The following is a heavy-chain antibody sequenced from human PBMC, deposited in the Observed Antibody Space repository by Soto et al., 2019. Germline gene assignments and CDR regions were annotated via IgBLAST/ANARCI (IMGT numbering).Heavy chain of an antibody. CDR2: ISPDGNEK. V-gene: IGHV3-7*01. Sequence: EEQVVESGGGLVQPGGSLRLSCAASGFPFRNEWMTWVRQAPMKGLEWVANISPDGNEKNYVDSVKGRFTISRDNANNFLYLQTDSLRVEDTAVYYCVRGHFWGQGTLVTVSS. CDR1: GFPFRNEW. CDR3: VRGHF. J-gene: IGHJ1*01.